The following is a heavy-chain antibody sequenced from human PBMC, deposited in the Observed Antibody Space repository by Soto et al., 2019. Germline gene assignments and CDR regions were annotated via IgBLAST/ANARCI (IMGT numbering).Heavy chain of an antibody. D-gene: IGHD3-10*01. CDR3: AGSPLKYGSGPYGMDV. Sequence: GSLRLSCAASGFTFSSYAMHWVRQAPGKGLEWVAVISYDGSNKYYADSVKGRFTISRDNSKNTLYLQMNSLRAEDTAVYYCAGSPLKYGSGPYGMDVWGQGTTVTVYS. V-gene: IGHV3-30-3*01. CDR1: GFTFSSYA. CDR2: ISYDGSNK. J-gene: IGHJ6*02.